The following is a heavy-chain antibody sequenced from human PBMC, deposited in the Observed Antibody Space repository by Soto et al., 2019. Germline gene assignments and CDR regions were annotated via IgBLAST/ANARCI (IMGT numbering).Heavy chain of an antibody. V-gene: IGHV4-31*03. CDR2: IYYSGST. D-gene: IGHD3-10*01. J-gene: IGHJ4*02. CDR1: GGSISSGGYY. Sequence: SETLSLTCTVSGGSISSGGYYWSWIRQHPGKGLEWIGYIYYSGSTYYNPSLQSRITISVDTSKNQFSLKLTSVTAADTAVYYCARVPSGRFYRFDYWGKGTLVTVSS. CDR3: ARVPSGRFYRFDY.